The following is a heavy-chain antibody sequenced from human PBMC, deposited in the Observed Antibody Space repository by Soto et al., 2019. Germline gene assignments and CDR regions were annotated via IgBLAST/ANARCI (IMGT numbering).Heavy chain of an antibody. D-gene: IGHD3-22*01. Sequence: SVKVSCKASGGTLSSYGISWVRQAPGQGLEWMGGIIPMFSTANYAQKLQGRVTITADESTSTAYMELSSLRSEDTAVYYCARGNYDSSGYPVSWGQGTLVTVSS. V-gene: IGHV1-69*13. CDR1: GGTLSSYG. CDR3: ARGNYDSSGYPVS. CDR2: IIPMFSTA. J-gene: IGHJ5*02.